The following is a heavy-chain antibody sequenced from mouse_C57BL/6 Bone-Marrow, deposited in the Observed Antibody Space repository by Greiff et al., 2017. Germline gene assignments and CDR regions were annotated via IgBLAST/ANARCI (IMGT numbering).Heavy chain of an antibody. V-gene: IGHV1-81*01. D-gene: IGHD2-4*01. J-gene: IGHJ2*01. CDR2: IYPRSGNT. CDR1: GYTFTSYG. CDR3: ACDYDGEYYFDY. Sequence: QVQLQQSGAELARPGASVKLSCKASGYTFTSYGISWVKQRTGQGLEWIGEIYPRSGNTYYNEKFKGKATLTADKSSSTAYMELRSLTSEDSAVYFCACDYDGEYYFDYWGQGTTRTVSS.